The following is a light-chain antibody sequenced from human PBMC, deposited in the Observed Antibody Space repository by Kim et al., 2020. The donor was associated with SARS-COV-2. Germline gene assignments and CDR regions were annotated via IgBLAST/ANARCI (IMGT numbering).Light chain of an antibody. CDR3: QQDYSTPRT. Sequence: DIVMTQSPDSLAVSLGERATINCKSSQSVLYSSNNKNYLAWYQQKPGQPPKLLIYWASTRESGVPDRFSGSGSGTDFTLTISSLQAEDVAVYYCQQDYSTPRTFGQGTKLEI. J-gene: IGKJ2*02. V-gene: IGKV4-1*01. CDR1: QSVLYSSNNKNY. CDR2: WAS.